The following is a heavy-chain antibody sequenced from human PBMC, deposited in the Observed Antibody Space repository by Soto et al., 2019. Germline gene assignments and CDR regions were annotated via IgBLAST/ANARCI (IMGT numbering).Heavy chain of an antibody. CDR1: GASISSSSYY. V-gene: IGHV4-39*01. Sequence: SETLSLTCTVSGASISSSSYYWGWIRQPPGKGLEWIGSIYYSGSIYYNPSLNSRVTISVDTSKNQSSLKLSSVTAADTAVYYCARHRLGGFFEYWGQGALVTVSS. D-gene: IGHD3-10*01. CDR2: IYYSGSI. J-gene: IGHJ4*02. CDR3: ARHRLGGFFEY.